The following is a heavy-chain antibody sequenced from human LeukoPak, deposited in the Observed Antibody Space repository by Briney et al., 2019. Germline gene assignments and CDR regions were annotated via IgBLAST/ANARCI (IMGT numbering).Heavy chain of an antibody. D-gene: IGHD6-13*01. V-gene: IGHV3-23*01. CDR3: AKDRLEYSSSWYSTGDY. Sequence: GGSLRLSCAVSGFSVSTKYMSWVRQAPGKGLEWVSAISGSGGSTYYADSVKGRFTISRDNSKNTLYLQMNSLRAEDTAVYYCAKDRLEYSSSWYSTGDYWGQGTLVTVSS. CDR2: ISGSGGST. CDR1: GFSVSTKY. J-gene: IGHJ4*02.